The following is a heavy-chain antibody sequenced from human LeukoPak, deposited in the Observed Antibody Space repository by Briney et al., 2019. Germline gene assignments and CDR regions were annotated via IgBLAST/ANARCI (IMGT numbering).Heavy chain of an antibody. CDR2: IYYSGST. D-gene: IGHD3-16*01. V-gene: IGHV4-39*01. CDR1: GGSISSSSYY. J-gene: IGHJ4*02. Sequence: SETLSLTCTVSGGSISSSSYYWGWIRQPPGKGLGWIGSIYYSGSTYYNPSLKSRVTISVDTSKNQFSLKLSSVTAADTAVYYCARLGGEYLEYYFDYWGQGTLVTVSS. CDR3: ARLGGEYLEYYFDY.